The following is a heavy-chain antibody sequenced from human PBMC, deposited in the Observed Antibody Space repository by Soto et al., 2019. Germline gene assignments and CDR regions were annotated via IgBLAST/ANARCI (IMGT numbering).Heavy chain of an antibody. CDR1: GGTFSSYT. CDR2: IIPILGIA. V-gene: IGHV1-69*02. D-gene: IGHD2-2*01. Sequence: QVQLVQSGAEVKKPGSSVKVSCKASGGTFSSYTISWVRQAPGQGLEWMGRIIPILGIANYAQKFQGRVTITADKSTSTAYMELSSLRSEDTAVYYCARLGYCSSTSCSSVEDNWFDPWGQGTLVTVAS. J-gene: IGHJ5*02. CDR3: ARLGYCSSTSCSSVEDNWFDP.